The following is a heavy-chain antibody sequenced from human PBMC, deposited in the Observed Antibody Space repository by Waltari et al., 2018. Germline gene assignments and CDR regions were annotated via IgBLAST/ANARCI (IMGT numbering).Heavy chain of an antibody. D-gene: IGHD6-19*01. CDR1: GFTFSNSV. CDR3: AREGYSSGHCGAFDY. Sequence: EVQLVESGGGLVQPGGSLRLPCAASGFTFSNSVMTWVRQAPGKGLEWVPTIDGSGDSTHYADSVKGRFTVSRDNSRNTLYVQMNSLRAEDAAIYYCAREGYSSGHCGAFDYWGQGTLVTVSS. CDR2: IDGSGDST. J-gene: IGHJ4*02. V-gene: IGHV3-23*04.